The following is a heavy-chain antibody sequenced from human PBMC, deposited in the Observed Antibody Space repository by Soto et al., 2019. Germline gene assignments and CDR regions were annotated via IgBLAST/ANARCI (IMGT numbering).Heavy chain of an antibody. CDR3: ARGSVDIVATSHFDY. Sequence: SVKVSCKASGGTFSSYAISWVRQAPGQGLEWMGGIIPIFGTANYAQKFQGRVTITADESTSTAYMELSSLRSEDTAVYYCARGSVDIVATSHFDYWGQGTLVTVSS. D-gene: IGHD5-12*01. V-gene: IGHV1-69*13. CDR1: GGTFSSYA. J-gene: IGHJ4*02. CDR2: IIPIFGTA.